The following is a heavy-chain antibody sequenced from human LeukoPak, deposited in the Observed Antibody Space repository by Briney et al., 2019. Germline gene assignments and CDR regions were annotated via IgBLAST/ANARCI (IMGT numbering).Heavy chain of an antibody. Sequence: GGSLRLSCAASGFTFSTYGMHWVRQAPGKGLEWVAVISHDGSNKYYADSVKGRFTISRDNSKNTLYLQMNSLRAEDTAVYYCSSGARFGELLSPLDYWGQGTLVTVSS. CDR2: ISHDGSNK. V-gene: IGHV3-30*03. D-gene: IGHD3-10*01. CDR3: SSGARFGELLSPLDY. J-gene: IGHJ4*02. CDR1: GFTFSTYG.